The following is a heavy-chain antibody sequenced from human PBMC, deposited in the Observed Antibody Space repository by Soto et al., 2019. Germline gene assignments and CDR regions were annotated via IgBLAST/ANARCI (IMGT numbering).Heavy chain of an antibody. Sequence: GGSLRLSCAASGFTFSSYAMSWVRRAPGKGLEWVSAISGSGGSTYYADSVKGRFTISRDNSKNTLYLQMNSLRAEDTAVYYCAKDGGYCSGGSCFYYYYCMDVWGQGTTVTVSS. D-gene: IGHD2-15*01. CDR3: AKDGGYCSGGSCFYYYYCMDV. CDR2: ISGSGGST. J-gene: IGHJ6*02. V-gene: IGHV3-23*01. CDR1: GFTFSSYA.